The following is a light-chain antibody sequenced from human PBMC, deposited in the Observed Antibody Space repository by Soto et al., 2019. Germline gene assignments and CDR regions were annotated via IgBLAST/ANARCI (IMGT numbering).Light chain of an antibody. J-gene: IGKJ1*01. V-gene: IGKV3-20*01. Sequence: IVLTQSPGTLYLSPGERATLSCRASQGVSSNYLAWYQQKLGQAPRLLIYAASSRATGIPDRFSGSGSGTAFTLTISRLEPEDFAVYYCHQYGTSPKTFGQGTKVEIK. CDR2: AAS. CDR3: HQYGTSPKT. CDR1: QGVSSNY.